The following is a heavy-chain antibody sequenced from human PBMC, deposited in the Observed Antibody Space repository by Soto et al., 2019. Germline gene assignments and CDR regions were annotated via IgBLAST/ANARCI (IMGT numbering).Heavy chain of an antibody. CDR3: ARDRVMRGNAYYYGMDV. D-gene: IGHD2-21*01. Sequence: QVLLVQSGAEVKKPGSSVRVSCKTSGGTFSSFAISWVRLAPGQGLEWMGVIVPMFAAPTYAQKFQGRVSITSDKSTRTAYMELSRLRSDDTAVYYCARDRVMRGNAYYYGMDVWGQGTTVTVSS. V-gene: IGHV1-69*14. CDR1: GGTFSSFA. CDR2: IVPMFAAP. J-gene: IGHJ6*02.